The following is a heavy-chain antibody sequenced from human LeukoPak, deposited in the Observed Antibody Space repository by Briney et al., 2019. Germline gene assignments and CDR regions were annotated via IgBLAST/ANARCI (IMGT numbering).Heavy chain of an antibody. CDR1: GGTFSSYA. CDR2: IIPIFGTA. D-gene: IGHD1-26*01. Sequence: EASVKVSCKASGGTFSSYAISWVRQAPAQGLEWMGGIIPIFGTANYAQKFQGRVTITTDESTSTAYMELSSLRSEDTAVYYCARRGIVGARRGAFDIWGQGTMVTVSS. V-gene: IGHV1-69*05. J-gene: IGHJ3*02. CDR3: ARRGIVGARRGAFDI.